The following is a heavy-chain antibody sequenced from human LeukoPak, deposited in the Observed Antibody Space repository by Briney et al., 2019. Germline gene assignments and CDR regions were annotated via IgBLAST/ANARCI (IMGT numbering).Heavy chain of an antibody. D-gene: IGHD2-15*01. J-gene: IGHJ4*02. CDR2: IYHSGST. V-gene: IGHV4-4*02. CDR3: ARGPALGCCSGGSCYWLDY. Sequence: PSETLSLTCAVSGGSISSSNWWSWVRQPPGKGLEWIGEIYHSGSTNYNPSLKSRVTISVDKSKNQFSLKLSSVTAADTAVYYCARGPALGCCSGGSCYWLDYWGQGTLVTVSS. CDR1: GGSISSSNW.